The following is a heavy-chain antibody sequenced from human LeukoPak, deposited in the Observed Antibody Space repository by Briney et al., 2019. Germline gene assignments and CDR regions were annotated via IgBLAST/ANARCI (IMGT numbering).Heavy chain of an antibody. CDR2: ISAYNGNT. J-gene: IGHJ4*02. Sequence: GASVKVSCKASGYTFTSYGISWVRQAPGQGLEWMGWISAYNGNTNYAQKLQGRVTMTTDTSTSTAYMELRSLRSDDTAVYYCARVSMVRGVTHLDYWGQGTLVTASS. CDR1: GYTFTSYG. D-gene: IGHD3-10*01. CDR3: ARVSMVRGVTHLDY. V-gene: IGHV1-18*01.